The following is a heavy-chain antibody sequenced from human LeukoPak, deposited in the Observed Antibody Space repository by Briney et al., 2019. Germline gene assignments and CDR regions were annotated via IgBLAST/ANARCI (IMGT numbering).Heavy chain of an antibody. CDR1: GFTFSSYS. CDR2: ISSSSSTI. Sequence: PGGSLRLSCAASGFTFSSYSMNWVRQAPGKGLEWVSYISSSSSTIYYADSVKGRFTFSRDNAKNSLYLQMNSLRDEDTAVYYCASTPPPDSSGYWDDYWGQGTLVTVSS. CDR3: ASTPPPDSSGYWDDY. D-gene: IGHD3-22*01. J-gene: IGHJ4*02. V-gene: IGHV3-48*02.